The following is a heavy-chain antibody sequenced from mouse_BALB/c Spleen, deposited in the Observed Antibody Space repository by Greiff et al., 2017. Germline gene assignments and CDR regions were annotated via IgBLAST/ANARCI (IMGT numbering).Heavy chain of an antibody. CDR1: GFTFSSYY. J-gene: IGHJ1*01. D-gene: IGHD2-10*02. V-gene: IGHV5-6-2*01. Sequence: EVQGVESGGGLVKLGGSLKLSCAAPGFTFSSYYMSWVRQTPEKRLELVAAINSNGGSTYYPDTVKGRFTISRDNAKNTLYLQMSSLKSEDTALYYCARHQYGKGWYFDVWGAGTTVTVSS. CDR3: ARHQYGKGWYFDV. CDR2: INSNGGST.